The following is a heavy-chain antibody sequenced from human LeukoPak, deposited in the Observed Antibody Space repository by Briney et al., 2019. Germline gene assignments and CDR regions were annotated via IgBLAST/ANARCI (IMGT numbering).Heavy chain of an antibody. D-gene: IGHD5-24*01. CDR2: ISYDGSNK. Sequence: GSSLRLSCAASGFTFSSYAMHWVREAPGKGLEWVAVISYDGSNKYYADSVKGRFTISRDNSKNTLYLQMNSLRAEDTAVYYCARDSMATMGYFDYWGQGTLVTVSS. J-gene: IGHJ4*02. CDR3: ARDSMATMGYFDY. CDR1: GFTFSSYA. V-gene: IGHV3-30-3*01.